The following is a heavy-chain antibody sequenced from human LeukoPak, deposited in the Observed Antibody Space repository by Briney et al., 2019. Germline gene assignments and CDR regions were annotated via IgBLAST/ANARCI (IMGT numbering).Heavy chain of an antibody. J-gene: IGHJ4*02. CDR2: ISAYNGNT. V-gene: IGHV1-18*01. D-gene: IGHD4-17*01. CDR1: GYTFTSYG. CDR3: ARDSQTYDYGDYGGLRLLGESDY. Sequence: GASVKVSCKASGYTFTSYGISWVRQAPGQGLEWMGWISAYNGNTNYAQKLQGRVTMTTDTSTSKAYMELRSLRSDDTAVYYCARDSQTYDYGDYGGLRLLGESDYWGQGTLVTVSS.